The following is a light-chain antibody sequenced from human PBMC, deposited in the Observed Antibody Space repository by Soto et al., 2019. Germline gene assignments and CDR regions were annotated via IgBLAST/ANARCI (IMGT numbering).Light chain of an antibody. Sequence: QSVLTQPPSASGTPGQRVTISCSGSGSSIGTNTVNWYRQLPGTAPKLLIYGNNQRPSGVPDRFSGSKSGTPASLAISGLQSEDEADYYCAAWDGSLNNVLFGGGTKVT. CDR3: AAWDGSLNNVL. CDR1: GSSIGTNT. V-gene: IGLV1-44*01. J-gene: IGLJ2*01. CDR2: GNN.